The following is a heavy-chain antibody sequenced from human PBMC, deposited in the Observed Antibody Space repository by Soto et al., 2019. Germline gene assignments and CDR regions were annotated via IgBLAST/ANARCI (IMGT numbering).Heavy chain of an antibody. CDR1: GFTFSSSV. J-gene: IGHJ6*02. V-gene: IGHV3-33*07. Sequence: GGSLRLSCVASGFTFSSSVMYWVRQAPGKGLECVAVIWYDGINKDYGDSVKGRFTISRDNPKHTLYLQMNSLRAEDTAVYYCARMHPAGYYYGMDVWGRGTTVTV. CDR3: ARMHPAGYYYGMDV. CDR2: IWYDGINK.